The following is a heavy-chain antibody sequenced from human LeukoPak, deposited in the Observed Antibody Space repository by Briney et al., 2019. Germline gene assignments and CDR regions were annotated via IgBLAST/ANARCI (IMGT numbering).Heavy chain of an antibody. CDR1: GFTFSSYS. CDR2: ISSSSSYI. CDR3: ARGGTWIQLWSNTPTPDY. Sequence: GGSLRLSCAASGFTFSSYSMNWVRQAPGRGLEWVSSISSSSSYIYYADSVKGRFTISRDNAKNSLYLQINSLRAEDTAVYYCARGGTWIQLWSNTPTPDYWGQGTLVTVSS. J-gene: IGHJ4*02. D-gene: IGHD5-18*01. V-gene: IGHV3-21*01.